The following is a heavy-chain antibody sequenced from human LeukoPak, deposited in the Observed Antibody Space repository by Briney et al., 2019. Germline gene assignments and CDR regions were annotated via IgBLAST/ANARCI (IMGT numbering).Heavy chain of an antibody. D-gene: IGHD1-26*01. V-gene: IGHV3-11*01. CDR3: QSGSYSHYYYYYGMDV. J-gene: IGHJ6*02. CDR1: GFTFSDYY. CDR2: ISSSGSTI. Sequence: GGSLRLSCAASGFTFSDYYMSGIRQAPGKGLEWVSYISSSGSTIYYADSVKGRFTISRDNAKNSLYLQMNSLRAEDTAVYYCQSGSYSHYYYYYGMDVWGQGTTATVSS.